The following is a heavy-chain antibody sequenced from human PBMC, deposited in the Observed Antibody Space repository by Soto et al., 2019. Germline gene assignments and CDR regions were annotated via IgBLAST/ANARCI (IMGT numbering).Heavy chain of an antibody. CDR1: GGSIRSSSYY. D-gene: IGHD6-25*01. CDR2: IYYSGST. CDR3: ARRWGGYVFSDAFDI. V-gene: IGHV4-39*01. J-gene: IGHJ3*02. Sequence: SETLSLTCTVSGGSIRSSSYYWGWIRQPPGKGLEWIGSIYYSGSTYYNPSLKSRVTISVDTSKNQFSLKLSSVTAADTAVYYCARRWGGYVFSDAFDIWGQGKMVTVSS.